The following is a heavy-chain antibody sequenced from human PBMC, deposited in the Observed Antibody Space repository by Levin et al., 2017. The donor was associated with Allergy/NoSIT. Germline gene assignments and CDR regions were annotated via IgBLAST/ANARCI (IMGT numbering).Heavy chain of an antibody. Sequence: QTLSLTCTFSGFSLSTSGVGVGWIRQPPGKSLEWLALIYWDDDKRYSPSLKSRPTITKGPSKNQVVLTMPNMDPADTATYYCAHSNSGDYVDYWGQGTLVTVSS. J-gene: IGHJ4*02. D-gene: IGHD2-21*01. V-gene: IGHV2-5*02. CDR1: GFSLSTSGVG. CDR3: AHSNSGDYVDY. CDR2: IYWDDDK.